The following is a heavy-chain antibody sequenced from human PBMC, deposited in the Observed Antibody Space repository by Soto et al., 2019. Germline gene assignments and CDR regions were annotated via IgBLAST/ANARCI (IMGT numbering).Heavy chain of an antibody. CDR1: DYSFTPYV. D-gene: IGHD3-10*01. CDR3: ARTLGSSGFDY. J-gene: IGHJ4*02. V-gene: IGHV1-18*01. CDR2: ISTHNGNT. Sequence: VQLVQSGPEVKKPGASVKVSCKASDYSFTPYVIAWVRQAPGQGLEWMGWISTHNGNTKYEQKVQDRVTMTTDTSTTTAYMELRSLRSDDTAMYYCARTLGSSGFDYWGQGTLVAVSS.